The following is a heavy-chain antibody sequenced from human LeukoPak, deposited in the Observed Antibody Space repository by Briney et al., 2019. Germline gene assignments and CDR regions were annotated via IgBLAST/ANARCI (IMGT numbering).Heavy chain of an antibody. Sequence: GGSLRLSCAASGFTFSKYWMLWVRQAPGKGLESVSRINTDGTVTTYADSVKGRFTVSRDNADNTMFLQMNSMRDEDTAVYYCATRQWLAPPPDSWGQGTPVTVSS. D-gene: IGHD6-19*01. V-gene: IGHV3-74*01. J-gene: IGHJ4*02. CDR3: ATRQWLAPPPDS. CDR2: INTDGTVT. CDR1: GFTFSKYW.